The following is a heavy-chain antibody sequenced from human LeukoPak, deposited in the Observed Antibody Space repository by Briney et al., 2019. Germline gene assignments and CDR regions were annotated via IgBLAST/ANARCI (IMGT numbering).Heavy chain of an antibody. D-gene: IGHD3-3*01. V-gene: IGHV4-34*01. CDR3: ARYSRLRFLEWLSHYYYGMDV. J-gene: IGHJ6*02. CDR2: ISHSGST. CDR1: GGSFSGYY. Sequence: SETLSLTCAVYGGSFSGYYWSWIRQPPGKGLEWIGEISHSGSTNYNPSLKSRVTISVDTSKNQFSLKLSSVTAADTAVYYCARYSRLRFLEWLSHYYYGMDVWGQGTTVTVSS.